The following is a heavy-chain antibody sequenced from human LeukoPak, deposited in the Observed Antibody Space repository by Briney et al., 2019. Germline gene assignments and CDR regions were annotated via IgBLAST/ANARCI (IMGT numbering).Heavy chain of an antibody. CDR3: ARGGLWFIYRENYYFDY. D-gene: IGHD3-10*01. CDR2: MSSSGSTI. Sequence: GGSLRLSCAASGFTFSDYYMSWIRQAPGKGLEWVSYMSSSGSTIYYADSVKGRFTISRDNAKNSLYLQMNSLRAGDTAVYYCARGGLWFIYRENYYFDYWGQGTLVTVSS. V-gene: IGHV3-11*01. CDR1: GFTFSDYY. J-gene: IGHJ4*02.